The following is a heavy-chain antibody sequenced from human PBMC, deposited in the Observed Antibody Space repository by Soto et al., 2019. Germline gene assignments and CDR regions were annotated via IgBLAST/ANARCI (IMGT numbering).Heavy chain of an antibody. CDR1: GFTFSDYY. CDR3: ASTRTIRSYYYMDV. D-gene: IGHD2-8*01. Sequence: QVQLVESGGGLVKPGGSLRLSCAASGFTFSDYYMSWIRQAPGKGLEWVSYISSSGSTIYYADSVKGRFTISRDNANNSLYLQMNSLRAEDPAVYYCASTRTIRSYYYMDVWGKGTTVTVSS. V-gene: IGHV3-11*01. CDR2: ISSSGSTI. J-gene: IGHJ6*03.